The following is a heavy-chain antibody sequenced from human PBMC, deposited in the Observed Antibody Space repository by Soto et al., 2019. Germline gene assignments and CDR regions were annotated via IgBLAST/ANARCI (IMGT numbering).Heavy chain of an antibody. V-gene: IGHV1-18*01. CDR2: ISAYNGNT. Sequence: ASVKVSCKASGYTFTSYGISWVRQAPGQGLEWMGWISAYNGNTNYAQKLQGRVTMTTDTSTSTAYMELRSLRSDDTAVYYCARDFHCSGGSCYSNNVDYWGQGTLVTVSS. CDR1: GYTFTSYG. D-gene: IGHD2-15*01. J-gene: IGHJ4*02. CDR3: ARDFHCSGGSCYSNNVDY.